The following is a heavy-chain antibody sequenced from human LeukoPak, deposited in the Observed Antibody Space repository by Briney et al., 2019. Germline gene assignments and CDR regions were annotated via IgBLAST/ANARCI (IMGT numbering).Heavy chain of an antibody. V-gene: IGHV1-18*04. CDR2: ISAYNGNT. Sequence: ASVKVSCKSSGYTFTSYGISWVRQAPGQGLEWMGWISAYNGNTNYAQKLQGRVTMTTDTSTSTAYKELRSLRSDDTAVYYCARDLNMWAAVAGYWGQGTLVTVSS. CDR1: GYTFTSYG. D-gene: IGHD6-13*01. CDR3: ARDLNMWAAVAGY. J-gene: IGHJ4*02.